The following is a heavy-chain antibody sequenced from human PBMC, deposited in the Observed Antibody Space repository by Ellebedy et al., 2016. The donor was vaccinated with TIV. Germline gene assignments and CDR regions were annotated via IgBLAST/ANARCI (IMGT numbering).Heavy chain of an antibody. V-gene: IGHV3-53*01. CDR3: ASSPSQGY. J-gene: IGHJ4*02. Sequence: GESLKISCAASGFTVSNNYMSWVRQAPGKGLEWVSVIYSGGNTFYAESVKGRFTISRDSSQNTLYLQMDSLSAEDTAVYYCASSPSQGYWGQGTLVTVSS. CDR1: GFTVSNNY. CDR2: IYSGGNT.